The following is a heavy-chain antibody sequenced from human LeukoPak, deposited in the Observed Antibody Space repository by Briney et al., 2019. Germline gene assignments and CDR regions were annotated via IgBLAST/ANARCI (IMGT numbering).Heavy chain of an antibody. Sequence: ASVKVSCKASGYTFTSYGISWVRQDPGQGLEWMGWISAYNGNTNYAQKLQGRVTMTTDTSTSTAYMELRSLRSDDTAVYYCARAKIRSIAAAGTFEDYWGQGTLVTVSS. CDR2: ISAYNGNT. V-gene: IGHV1-18*04. CDR3: ARAKIRSIAAAGTFEDY. J-gene: IGHJ4*02. CDR1: GYTFTSYG. D-gene: IGHD6-13*01.